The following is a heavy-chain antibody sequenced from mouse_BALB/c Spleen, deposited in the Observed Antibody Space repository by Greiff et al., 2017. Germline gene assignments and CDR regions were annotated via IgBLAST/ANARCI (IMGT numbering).Heavy chain of an antibody. J-gene: IGHJ2*01. CDR2: INPYNDGT. Sequence: VQLQQSGPELVKPGASVKMSCKASGYTFTSYVMHWVKQKPGQGLEWIGYINPYNDGTKYNEKFKGKATLTSDKSSSTAYMELSSLTSEDSAVYYCARGGLSTATGFFDYWGQGTTLTVSS. V-gene: IGHV1-14*01. CDR3: ARGGLSTATGFFDY. D-gene: IGHD1-2*01. CDR1: GYTFTSYV.